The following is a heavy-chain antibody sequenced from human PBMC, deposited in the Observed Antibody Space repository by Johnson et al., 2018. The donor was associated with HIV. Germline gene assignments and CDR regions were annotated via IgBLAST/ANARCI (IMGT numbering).Heavy chain of an antibody. Sequence: EQLVESGGGLIQPGGSLRLSCAASGFTVRSNYMSWVRQAPGRGLEWVSVIYSGGSTYYADSVKGRFTISRDTSKNTLYLQMNGLRAEDTAVYYCAKEPIVGLPSGAFDIWGHGTMVTVSS. J-gene: IGHJ3*02. D-gene: IGHD1-26*01. V-gene: IGHV3-66*03. CDR3: AKEPIVGLPSGAFDI. CDR2: IYSGGST. CDR1: GFTVRSNY.